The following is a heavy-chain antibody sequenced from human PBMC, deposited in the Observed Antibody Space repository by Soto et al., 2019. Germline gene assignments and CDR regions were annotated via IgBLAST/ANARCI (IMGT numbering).Heavy chain of an antibody. V-gene: IGHV3-30*04. CDR2: ISYDGRDK. CDR3: VRSAGGSYPQYDY. Sequence: QVQLVESGGGVVQPGRSLRLSCAASGFTFSSYAMHWARQAPGTGLEWVAVISYDGRDKYYPDSVKARFTISRDNSKNTLYPQMNSLRAEDTAVYYCVRSAGGSYPQYDYWGQGTLVTVSS. D-gene: IGHD1-26*01. CDR1: GFTFSSYA. J-gene: IGHJ4*02.